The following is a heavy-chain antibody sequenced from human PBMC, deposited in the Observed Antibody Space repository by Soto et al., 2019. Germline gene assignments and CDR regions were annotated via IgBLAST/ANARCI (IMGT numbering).Heavy chain of an antibody. D-gene: IGHD1-1*01. J-gene: IGHJ4*02. Sequence: SVKVSCKASGFTFTSSAVQWVRQARGQRLEWIGWIVVGSGNTNYAQKFQERVTITRDMSTSTAYMELSSLRSEDTAVYYCAAVEWKDETSGFDYWGQGTLVTVSS. CDR1: GFTFTSSA. CDR2: IVVGSGNT. V-gene: IGHV1-58*01. CDR3: AAVEWKDETSGFDY.